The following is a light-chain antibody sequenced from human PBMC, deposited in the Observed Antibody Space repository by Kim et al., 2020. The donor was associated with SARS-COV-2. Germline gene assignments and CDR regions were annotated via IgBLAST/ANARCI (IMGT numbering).Light chain of an antibody. V-gene: IGLV1-40*01. CDR1: SSNIGAGYD. CDR3: SSYTSNNVL. Sequence: PGQRVTISCTGSSSNIGAGYDVHWYQQLPGTAPKLLIYGNSNRPSGVPDRFSGSKSGTSASLAISGLQAEDEADYYCSSYTSNNVLFGGGTQLTVL. CDR2: GNS. J-gene: IGLJ2*01.